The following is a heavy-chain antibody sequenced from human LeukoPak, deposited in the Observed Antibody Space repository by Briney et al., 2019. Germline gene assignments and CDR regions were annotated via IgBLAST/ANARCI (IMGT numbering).Heavy chain of an antibody. J-gene: IGHJ4*02. Sequence: SQTLSLTCTVSGGSISSGGYYWSWIRQHPGKGLEWIGYIYYSGSTYYNPSLKSRVTISVDTSKNQFNLKLSSVTAADTAVYYCERSDGDLIFDYWGKGNLVSVSS. D-gene: IGHD4-17*01. CDR1: GGSISSGGYY. CDR3: ERSDGDLIFDY. V-gene: IGHV4-31*03. CDR2: IYYSGST.